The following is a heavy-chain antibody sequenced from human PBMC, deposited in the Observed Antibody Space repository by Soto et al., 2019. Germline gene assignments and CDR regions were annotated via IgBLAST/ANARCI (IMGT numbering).Heavy chain of an antibody. V-gene: IGHV1-69*13. Sequence: GASVKVSCKASGGTFSSYAISWVRQAPGQGLEWMGGIIPIFGTANYAQKFQGRATITADESTSTAYMELSSLRSEDTAVYYCARSVGGGGWYEDAFDIWGQGTMVTVSS. CDR3: ARSVGGGGWYEDAFDI. J-gene: IGHJ3*02. D-gene: IGHD6-19*01. CDR2: IIPIFGTA. CDR1: GGTFSSYA.